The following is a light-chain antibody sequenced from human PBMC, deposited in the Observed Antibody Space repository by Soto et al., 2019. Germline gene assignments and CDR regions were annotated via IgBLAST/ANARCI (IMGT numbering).Light chain of an antibody. Sequence: DIRMTQSPSSLSPSVGDRVTITCRASQSIDTYLNWYQQKPGKAPKLLIYAASSLQSGVPSRFSGSGSGTDFTLTISSLQPEDFATYFCQQSYNTPKTFGQGTKVEIK. J-gene: IGKJ1*01. V-gene: IGKV1-39*01. CDR2: AAS. CDR1: QSIDTY. CDR3: QQSYNTPKT.